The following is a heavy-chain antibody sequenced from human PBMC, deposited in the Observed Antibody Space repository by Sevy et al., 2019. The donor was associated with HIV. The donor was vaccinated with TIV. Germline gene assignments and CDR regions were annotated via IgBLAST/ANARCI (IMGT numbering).Heavy chain of an antibody. CDR1: GFTFSSYG. CDR3: VRSKIYSYGPFDY. Sequence: GGSLRLSCAASGFTFSSYGMHWVRQAPGKGLEWVAVIWYDGSNKYYADSVKGRFTISRDNSKNTLYLQMNSLRAEDTAVYYCVRSKIYSYGPFDYWGQGTLVTVSS. D-gene: IGHD5-18*01. V-gene: IGHV3-33*01. CDR2: IWYDGSNK. J-gene: IGHJ4*02.